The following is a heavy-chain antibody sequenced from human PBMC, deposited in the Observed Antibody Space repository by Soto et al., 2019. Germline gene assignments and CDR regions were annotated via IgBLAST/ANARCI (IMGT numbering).Heavy chain of an antibody. V-gene: IGHV1-58*01. Sequence: QMQLVQSGPEVKKPGTSVKVSCKASGFTFTSSAVQWVRQARGQRLEWIGWIVVGSGNTNYAQKFQERVTITRDMSISTAYMELSSLRSEDTAVYYCAADGTYYYDSSYEGAFDIWGQGTMVTVSS. D-gene: IGHD3-22*01. CDR1: GFTFTSSA. CDR2: IVVGSGNT. CDR3: AADGTYYYDSSYEGAFDI. J-gene: IGHJ3*02.